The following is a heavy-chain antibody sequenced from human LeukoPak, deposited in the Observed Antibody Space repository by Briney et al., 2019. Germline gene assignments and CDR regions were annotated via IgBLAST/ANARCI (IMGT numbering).Heavy chain of an antibody. CDR1: GGSFSGYY. Sequence: PSETLFLTCAVYGGSFSGYYWSWIRQPPGKGLEWIGEINHSGSTNYNPSLKSRVTMSVDTSKKQFSLRVNSVTAADTAVYFCARRTAGDGNSYGYFNSWGRGTPVTVSS. CDR2: INHSGST. CDR3: ARRTAGDGNSYGYFNS. V-gene: IGHV4-34*01. D-gene: IGHD5-18*01. J-gene: IGHJ4*02.